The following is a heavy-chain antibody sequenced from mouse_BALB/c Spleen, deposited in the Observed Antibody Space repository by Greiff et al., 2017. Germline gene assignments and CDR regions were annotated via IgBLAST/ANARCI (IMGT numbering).Heavy chain of an antibody. CDR2: ISSGGSYT. V-gene: IGHV5-9-3*01. D-gene: IGHD1-1*01. CDR3: ASGDYYGSSLAY. J-gene: IGHJ3*01. Sequence: EVQLVESGGGLVKPGGSLKLSCAASGFTFSSYAMSWVRQTPEKRLEWVATISSGGSYTYYPDSVKGRFTISRDNAKNTLYLQMSSLRSEDTAMYYCASGDYYGSSLAYWGQGTLVTVSA. CDR1: GFTFSSYA.